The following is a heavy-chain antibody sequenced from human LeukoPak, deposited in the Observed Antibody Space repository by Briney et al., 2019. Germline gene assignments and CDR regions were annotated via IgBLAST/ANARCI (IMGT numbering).Heavy chain of an antibody. CDR1: GYTFTSYG. CDR3: ATSYCTNGVCYSYDY. V-gene: IGHV1-18*01. D-gene: IGHD2-8*01. J-gene: IGHJ4*02. CDR2: ISAYNGNT. Sequence: ASVKVSCKASGYTFTSYGISWVRQAPGQGLEWMGWISAYNGNTNYAQKLQGRVTMTTDTSTSTAYMELRSLRSDDTAVYYCATSYCTNGVCYSYDYWGQGTLVTVSS.